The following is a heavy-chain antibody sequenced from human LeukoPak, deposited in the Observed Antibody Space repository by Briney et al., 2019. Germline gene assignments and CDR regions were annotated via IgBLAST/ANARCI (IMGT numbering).Heavy chain of an antibody. CDR3: ARRQELRFDWFDP. J-gene: IGHJ5*02. CDR2: IYYSGST. CDR1: GGSISSSSYY. Sequence: SETLSLTCTVSGGSISSSSYYWGWIRQPPGKGLEWIGSIYYSGSTYYNPSLKSRVTISVDTSKNQFPLKLSSVTAADTAVYYCARRQELRFDWFDPWGQGTLVTVSS. D-gene: IGHD4-11*01. V-gene: IGHV4-39*01.